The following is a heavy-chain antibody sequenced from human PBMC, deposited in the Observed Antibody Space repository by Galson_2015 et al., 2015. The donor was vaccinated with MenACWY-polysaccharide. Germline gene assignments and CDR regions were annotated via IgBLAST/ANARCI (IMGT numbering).Heavy chain of an antibody. CDR2: IIASGGST. V-gene: IGHV3-23*01. CDR1: GFTFSTFA. D-gene: IGHD2-2*01. J-gene: IGHJ6*02. Sequence: SLRLSCAASGFTFSTFAMSWVRQAPGKGLEWVSAIIASGGSTYYADSVKGRFTISRDNSKTTLYLQMNSLRAEDTAVYYCARYCRGSSCYGGHNYGMDVWGQGTTVTVSS. CDR3: ARYCRGSSCYGGHNYGMDV.